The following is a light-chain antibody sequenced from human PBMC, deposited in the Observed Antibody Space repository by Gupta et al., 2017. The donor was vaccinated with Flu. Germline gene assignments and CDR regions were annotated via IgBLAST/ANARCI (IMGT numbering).Light chain of an antibody. J-gene: IGLJ3*02. Sequence: QSALTQPASVFGSPGQSITISCTGTSSDVGGHKYVSWYQQHPGKAPKVMIYEVSSRPSGVSNRFSGSKSGNTASLTISGLQADDEANYYCSSYTVSNTWVFGGGTKVTVL. CDR2: EVS. CDR3: SSYTVSNTWV. V-gene: IGLV2-14*01. CDR1: SSDVGGHKY.